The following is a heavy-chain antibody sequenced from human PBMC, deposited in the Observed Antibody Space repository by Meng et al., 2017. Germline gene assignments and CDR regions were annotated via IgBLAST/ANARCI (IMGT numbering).Heavy chain of an antibody. V-gene: IGHV1-2*06. CDR3: ARIAAAGTPAYYYYGMDV. CDR2: INPNSGGT. D-gene: IGHD6-13*01. Sequence: ASVKVSCKASGYTFTGYYMHWVRQAPGQGLEWMRRINPNSGGTNYAQKFQGRVTMTRDTSISTAYMELSRLRSDDTAVYYCARIAAAGTPAYYYYGMDVWGQGTTVTVSS. CDR1: GYTFTGYY. J-gene: IGHJ6*02.